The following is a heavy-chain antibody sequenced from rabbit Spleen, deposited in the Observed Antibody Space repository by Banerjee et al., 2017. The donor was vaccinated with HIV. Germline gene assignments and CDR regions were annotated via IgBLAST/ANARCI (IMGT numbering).Heavy chain of an antibody. V-gene: IGHV1S45*01. D-gene: IGHD1-1*01. Sequence: QEQLVESGGGLVQPEGSLTLTCKASGFSFSDRDVMCWVRQAPGKGLEWIACINAATAKPVYASWAKGRFTISKTTSTTVTLRMTSLTVADTATYFCTRDSGSGPYIDVYFNLWGQGTLVTVS. CDR1: GFSFSDRDV. J-gene: IGHJ4*01. CDR2: INAATAKP. CDR3: TRDSGSGPYIDVYFNL.